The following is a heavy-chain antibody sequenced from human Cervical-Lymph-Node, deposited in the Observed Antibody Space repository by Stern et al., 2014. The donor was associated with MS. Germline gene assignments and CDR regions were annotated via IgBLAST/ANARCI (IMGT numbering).Heavy chain of an antibody. V-gene: IGHV2-5*02. CDR2: LYWDDDK. D-gene: IGHD1-1*01. CDR3: AHLTTATALDY. CDR1: GFSLSTSGVG. Sequence: ASGPTLVKPTQTLTLTCTFSGFSLSTSGVGVGWIRQPPGKALEWLALLYWDDDKRYSPSLESRLTITKDTSKNLVFLTMTNMDPVDTATYYCAHLTTATALDYWGQGTLVTVSS. J-gene: IGHJ4*02.